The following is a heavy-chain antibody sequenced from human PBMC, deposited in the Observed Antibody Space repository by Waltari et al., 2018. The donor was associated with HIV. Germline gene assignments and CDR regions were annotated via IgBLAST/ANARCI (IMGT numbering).Heavy chain of an antibody. CDR2: INPNSCGT. V-gene: IGHV1-2*02. J-gene: IGHJ6*02. CDR1: GYTLTNYY. Sequence: QVQLVQSGAEVKTPGASVKVPCKASGYTLTNYYIHWVRQAPGQGLEWMGWINPNSCGTKYAQKFQGRVTMTRDTSISTAYMELSRLRSDDTAVYYCARDGAMDVWGQGTTVTVSS. CDR3: ARDGAMDV.